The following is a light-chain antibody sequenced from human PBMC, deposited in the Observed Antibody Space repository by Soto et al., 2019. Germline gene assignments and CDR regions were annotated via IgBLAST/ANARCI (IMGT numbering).Light chain of an antibody. CDR2: AAS. CDR1: QSISSY. J-gene: IGKJ1*01. V-gene: IGKV1-39*01. CDR3: QQYNSYS. Sequence: DIQMTQSPSSLSASVGDRVTITCRASQSISSYLNWYQQKPGKAPKLLIYAASSLQSGVPSRFSGSGSGTDFTLTISSLQPEDFATYYCQQYNSYSFGQGPKVDIK.